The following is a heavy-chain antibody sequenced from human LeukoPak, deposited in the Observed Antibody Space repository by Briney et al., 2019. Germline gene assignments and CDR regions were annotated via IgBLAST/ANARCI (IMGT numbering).Heavy chain of an antibody. Sequence: PSETLSLTCTVSGGSLSSSGYYWSWIRQPPGKGLEWIGYIYHSGSTYYRPSLKSRVTMSVDKIKNQFSLKLSSVTAADTAVYYCARGEGSGSSDYWGQGTLVTVSS. V-gene: IGHV4-30-2*05. CDR1: GGSLSSSGYY. D-gene: IGHD3-10*01. CDR2: IYHSGST. CDR3: ARGEGSGSSDY. J-gene: IGHJ4*02.